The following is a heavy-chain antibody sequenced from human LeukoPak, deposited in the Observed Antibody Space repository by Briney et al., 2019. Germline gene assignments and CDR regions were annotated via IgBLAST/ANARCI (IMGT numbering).Heavy chain of an antibody. V-gene: IGHV3-30*01. CDR3: ARESAAGTRWYYYYYYMDV. Sequence: PGRSLRLSCAASGFTFSSYAMRWVRQAPGKGLEWVAVISYDGSNKYYADSVKGRFTISRDNSKNTLYLQMNSLRAEDTAVYYCARESAAGTRWYYYYYYMDVWGKGTTVTVSS. J-gene: IGHJ6*03. CDR1: GFTFSSYA. CDR2: ISYDGSNK. D-gene: IGHD6-13*01.